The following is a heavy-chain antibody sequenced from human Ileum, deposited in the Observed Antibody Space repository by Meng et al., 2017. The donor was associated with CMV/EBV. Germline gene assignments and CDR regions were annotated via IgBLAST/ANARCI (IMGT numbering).Heavy chain of an antibody. J-gene: IGHJ4*02. CDR3: ATNSEDY. D-gene: IGHD4-23*01. CDR1: GGSFSDYY. CDR2: VHHSGIT. Sequence: QVQPQQGGAGLLKPSETLSLTCAVYGGSFSDYYWIWIRQSPGKGLEWIGEVHHSGITNYNPSLKSRVTISVDTSKNQFFLKLTSVTAADTGLYYCATNSEDYWGQGTLVTVSS. V-gene: IGHV4-34*01.